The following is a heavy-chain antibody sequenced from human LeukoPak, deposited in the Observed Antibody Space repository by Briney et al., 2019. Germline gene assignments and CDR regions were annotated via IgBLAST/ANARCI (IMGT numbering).Heavy chain of an antibody. J-gene: IGHJ4*02. Sequence: PSETLSLTCAVYGGSFSGYYWGWIRQPPGKGLEWFGEINHSGGTNYNPSLKSRVTISVDTSKNQFYLKLSSVTAADTAVYYCARLVHYYGSGADYWGQGTLVTVSS. V-gene: IGHV4-34*01. CDR3: ARLVHYYGSGADY. CDR1: GGSFSGYY. CDR2: INHSGGT. D-gene: IGHD3-10*01.